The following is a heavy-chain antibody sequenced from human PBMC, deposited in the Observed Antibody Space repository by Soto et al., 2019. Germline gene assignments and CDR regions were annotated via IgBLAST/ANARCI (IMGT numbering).Heavy chain of an antibody. CDR3: ARGFRVSQWLGPLGWFDP. J-gene: IGHJ5*02. D-gene: IGHD6-19*01. V-gene: IGHV1-18*01. CDR1: GYTFTSYG. Sequence: GASVKVSCKASGYTFTSYGISWVRQAPGQGLEWMGWISAYNGNTNYAQKLQGRVTMTTDTSTSTAYMELRSLRSDDTAVYYCARGFRVSQWLGPLGWFDPWGQGTLVTVSS. CDR2: ISAYNGNT.